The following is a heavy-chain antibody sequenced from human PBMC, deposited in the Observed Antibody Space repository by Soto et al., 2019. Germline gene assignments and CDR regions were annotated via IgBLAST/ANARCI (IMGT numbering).Heavy chain of an antibody. CDR1: GYLFSDYY. J-gene: IGHJ3*01. CDR3: ARTTVTGDAFDL. V-gene: IGHV5-51*01. D-gene: IGHD4-17*01. CDR2: IYPRDSDT. Sequence: GESLKISCQASGYLFSDYYIGWVRQMPGRGLEWMVIIYPRDSDTRCDPSFQGQVTISADKSITTAYLQWTSLKASDTAVYYCARTTVTGDAFDLWGQGTMVTVSS.